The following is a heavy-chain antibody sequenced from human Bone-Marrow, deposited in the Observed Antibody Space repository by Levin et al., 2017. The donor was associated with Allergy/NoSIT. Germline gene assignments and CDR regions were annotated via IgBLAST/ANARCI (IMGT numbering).Heavy chain of an antibody. Sequence: SQTLSLTCTVSGGSIRGSSYYWGWIRQSPGRGLEWIGSVHYSGSPNYNPSLKSRVTISVDTSKNQIFLRLSSVTAGDTAVYYCARRRLAARRSWFDPWGQGALVTVSS. CDR2: VHYSGSP. CDR3: ARRRLAARRSWFDP. CDR1: GGSIRGSSYY. J-gene: IGHJ5*02. V-gene: IGHV4-39*01. D-gene: IGHD3-9*01.